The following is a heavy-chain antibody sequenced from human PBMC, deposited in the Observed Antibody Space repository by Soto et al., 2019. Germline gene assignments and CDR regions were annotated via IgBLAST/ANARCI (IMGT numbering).Heavy chain of an antibody. Sequence: GESLKISCKGSGYRFTNYWISWVRQMPGKGLEWMGIVDPTDSYANYSPSFQGHVTISADKSISTAYLQWSSLKASDTAMYYCARESTLTTHSYYGMDGWGQGTTVTVSS. D-gene: IGHD4-4*01. CDR3: ARESTLTTHSYYGMDG. CDR1: GYRFTNYW. V-gene: IGHV5-10-1*01. CDR2: VDPTDSYA. J-gene: IGHJ6*02.